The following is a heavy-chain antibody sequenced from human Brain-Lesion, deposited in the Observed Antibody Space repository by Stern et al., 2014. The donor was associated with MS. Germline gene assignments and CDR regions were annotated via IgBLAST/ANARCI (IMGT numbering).Heavy chain of an antibody. D-gene: IGHD2-2*01. CDR2: ISVGTDYI. CDR3: ARVDCSGTNCFYYYYGMDV. V-gene: IGHV3-21*01. J-gene: IGHJ6*02. CDR1: GFTFNSYS. Sequence: EVQLVESGGGLVKPGGSLRLPCEASGFTFNSYSMNWVRQAPGKGLEWVSSISVGTDYIYYADSVKGRFTISRDNAKNSLFLQMNALRAEDTGVYYCARVDCSGTNCFYYYYGMDVWGQGTTVTVSS.